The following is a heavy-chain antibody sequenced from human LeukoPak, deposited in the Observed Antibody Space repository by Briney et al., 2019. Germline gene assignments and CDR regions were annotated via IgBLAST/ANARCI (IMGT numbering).Heavy chain of an antibody. J-gene: IGHJ5*02. CDR3: ARADFIDAGPYLIGP. CDR1: GYSFTDYY. CDR2: INTKSGRT. D-gene: IGHD3-3*01. V-gene: IGHV1-2*02. Sequence: ASVRVSCMTSGYSFTDYYIHWVRQAPGQGLEWMGWINTKSGRTSSARKFQGRVTMTRDPSITTVYMDMAWLTSDDTAIYFCARADFIDAGPYLIGPWGQGTLVTVSS.